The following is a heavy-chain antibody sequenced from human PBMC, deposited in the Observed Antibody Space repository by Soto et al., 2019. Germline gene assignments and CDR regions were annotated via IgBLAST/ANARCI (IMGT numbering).Heavy chain of an antibody. CDR1: GGTFSSYT. CDR3: ARGLEAAAVGIRDDYGMDV. J-gene: IGHJ6*02. CDR2: IIPILGIA. D-gene: IGHD6-25*01. V-gene: IGHV1-69*02. Sequence: QVQLVQSGAEVKKPGSSVKVSCKASGGTFSSYTISWVRQAPGQGLEWMGRIIPILGIANYAQKFQGRVTITADKSTSTAYMELSSLRSEDTAVYYCARGLEAAAVGIRDDYGMDVWGQGTTVTVSS.